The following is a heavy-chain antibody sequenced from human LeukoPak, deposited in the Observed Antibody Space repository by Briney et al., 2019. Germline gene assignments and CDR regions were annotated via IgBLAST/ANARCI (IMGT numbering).Heavy chain of an antibody. CDR3: ATQTVAGGY. Sequence: GGSLRLSCAASGFAFSTYSMNWVRQSPGKGLEWLSYISSSSSTIYYADSVKGRFTISRDNAKNSLYLQMNSLRAEDTAVYHCATQTVAGGYWGQGTLVTVSS. J-gene: IGHJ4*02. V-gene: IGHV3-48*01. D-gene: IGHD1-14*01. CDR1: GFAFSTYS. CDR2: ISSSSSTI.